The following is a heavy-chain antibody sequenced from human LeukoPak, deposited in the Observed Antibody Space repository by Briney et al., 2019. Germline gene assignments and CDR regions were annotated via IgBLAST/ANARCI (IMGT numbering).Heavy chain of an antibody. CDR1: GGSISSYY. J-gene: IGHJ3*02. CDR3: ARGSVNYCSSTSCSGAFDI. V-gene: IGHV4-59*12. Sequence: SETLSLTCTVSGGSISSYYWSWIRQPPGKGLEWIGYTYYSGITNYNPSLKSRVTISVDTSKNQFSLKLSSVTAADTAVYYCARGSVNYCSSTSCSGAFDIWGQGTMVTVSS. D-gene: IGHD2-2*01. CDR2: TYYSGIT.